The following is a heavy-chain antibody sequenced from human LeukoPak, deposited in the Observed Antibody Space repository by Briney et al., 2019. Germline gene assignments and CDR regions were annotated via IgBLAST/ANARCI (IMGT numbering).Heavy chain of an antibody. Sequence: GESLKISCKGSGYSFTRYWIGWVRPMPGKGLEWMGLIYPGDSDTRYSPSFQGQVTISADKSISTAYLQWSSLKASDSAMYYCVRRGYGYSQPDYWGQGTLVTVSS. V-gene: IGHV5-51*01. J-gene: IGHJ4*02. CDR3: VRRGYGYSQPDY. D-gene: IGHD5-18*01. CDR1: GYSFTRYW. CDR2: IYPGDSDT.